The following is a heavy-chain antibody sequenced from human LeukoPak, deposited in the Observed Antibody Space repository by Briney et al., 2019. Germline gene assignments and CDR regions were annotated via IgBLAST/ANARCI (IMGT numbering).Heavy chain of an antibody. J-gene: IGHJ6*02. Sequence: SETLSLTCTVSGVPITTFYWSWIQQPPGKGLEWIGSVSYAGSTNYNPSLKSRVTLSIDTSNNQFSLRLSSVTTADTGLYFCARDRTRDGYNYGGSSYYYGLDVWGRGTTVSVSS. V-gene: IGHV4-59*01. CDR2: VSYAGST. CDR3: ARDRTRDGYNYGGSSYYYGLDV. D-gene: IGHD5-24*01. CDR1: GVPITTFY.